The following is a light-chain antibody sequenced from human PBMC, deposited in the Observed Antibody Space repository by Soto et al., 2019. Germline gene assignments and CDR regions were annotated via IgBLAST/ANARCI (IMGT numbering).Light chain of an antibody. J-gene: IGKJ1*01. V-gene: IGKV1-27*01. Sequence: DIQMTQSPSSLSASVGDRVTITCRASQAIKNQLAWYQQKSGEVPKLLIYAASTLQSGVPSRFSGSGSGTDFTLTISSLQPEVVATYYCQKYFSAPWTFGQGTRVEIK. CDR2: AAS. CDR3: QKYFSAPWT. CDR1: QAIKNQ.